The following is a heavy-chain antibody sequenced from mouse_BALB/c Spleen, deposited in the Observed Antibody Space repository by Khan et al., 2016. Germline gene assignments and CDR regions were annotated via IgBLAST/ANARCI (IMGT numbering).Heavy chain of an antibody. Sequence: VQLQQSGAELVKPGASVKLSCTASGFNIKDTYMHWVKQRPEQGLEWIGRIDPANGNTQYDPKFQGKATITSDTSSNTAYLQIISLTSDDTAVYYCARGVRPFYYAMDYWGQGTSVTVSS. V-gene: IGHV14-3*02. J-gene: IGHJ4*01. CDR1: GFNIKDTY. CDR2: IDPANGNT. D-gene: IGHD2-14*01. CDR3: ARGVRPFYYAMDY.